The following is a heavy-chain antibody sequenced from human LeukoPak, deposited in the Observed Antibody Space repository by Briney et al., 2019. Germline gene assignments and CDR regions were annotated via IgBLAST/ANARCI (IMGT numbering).Heavy chain of an antibody. CDR3: ARDFYDSGLYYYAVFDS. D-gene: IGHD3-22*01. CDR1: GFTFSSYA. CDR2: ISSRSTHT. J-gene: IGHJ4*02. V-gene: IGHV3-23*01. Sequence: HPGGSLRLSCAASGFTFSSYAMSWVRQAPGKGLEWVSGISSRSTHTYYADSVKGRFTMSGDNSKNTVHLYMNSLRAEDTAVYYCARDFYDSGLYYYAVFDSWGLGTLVTVSS.